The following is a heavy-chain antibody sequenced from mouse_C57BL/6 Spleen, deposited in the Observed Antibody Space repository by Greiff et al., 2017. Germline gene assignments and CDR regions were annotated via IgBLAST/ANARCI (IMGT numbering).Heavy chain of an antibody. CDR2: IDPEDGDT. J-gene: IGHJ1*01. V-gene: IGHV14-1*01. CDR1: GFNFKDYY. D-gene: IGHD5-1*01. CDR3: TAWDDTYEYFDN. Sequence: VQLQQSGAELVRPGASVKLSCTASGFNFKDYYMHWVKQRPEQGLAWIGRIDPEDGDTEYAPKFQGKATMTADTSSTTAYLHLSCLTSEDNNVSYNTAWDDTYEYFDNWGAETTVSVSS.